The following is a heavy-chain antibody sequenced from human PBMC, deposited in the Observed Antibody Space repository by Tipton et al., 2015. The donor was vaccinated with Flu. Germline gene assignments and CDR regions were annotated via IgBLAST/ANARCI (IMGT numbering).Heavy chain of an antibody. V-gene: IGHV4-61*08. CDR1: GGSVSSAGYY. CDR3: ARMRARDCTNGVCYLWYFDL. CDR2: IYSSGST. J-gene: IGHJ2*01. Sequence: TLSLTCTVSGGSVSSAGYYWTWIRQPPGKGLEYIGQIYSSGSTNNNPSLKSRVTISVDTSKNQFSLKLTSVTAADTAVYYCARMRARDCTNGVCYLWYFDLWGRVTLVTVSS. D-gene: IGHD2-8*01.